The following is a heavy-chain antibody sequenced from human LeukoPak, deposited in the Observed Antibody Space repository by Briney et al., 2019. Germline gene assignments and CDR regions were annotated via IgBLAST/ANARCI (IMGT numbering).Heavy chain of an antibody. V-gene: IGHV3-23*01. CDR3: AKDWIQFNRVFDCFDS. Sequence: PGGCLRLSCATSGFTFNTNAMSWVRQAPGKGLEWVSTIGNTETFYADSVTGRFTISRDNSKNTVYLHMNSLRVEDTAVYYCAKDWIQFNRVFDCFDSWGQGTLVTVSS. CDR2: IGNTET. J-gene: IGHJ4*02. D-gene: IGHD2-21*01. CDR1: GFTFNTNA.